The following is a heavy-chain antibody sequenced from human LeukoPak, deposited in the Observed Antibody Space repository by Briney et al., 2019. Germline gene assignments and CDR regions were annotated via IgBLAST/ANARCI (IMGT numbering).Heavy chain of an antibody. D-gene: IGHD3-22*01. Sequence: HAGGSLRLSCAASGFMFSSYWMTWVRQAPGKGLEWVANINQDSSEKYYVDSVKGRFTISRDNARNSLYLQVNCLRVEDTAVYYCARVVRYYDSSRGPDYWGQGTLVTVSS. V-gene: IGHV3-7*01. CDR2: INQDSSEK. J-gene: IGHJ4*02. CDR1: GFMFSSYW. CDR3: ARVVRYYDSSRGPDY.